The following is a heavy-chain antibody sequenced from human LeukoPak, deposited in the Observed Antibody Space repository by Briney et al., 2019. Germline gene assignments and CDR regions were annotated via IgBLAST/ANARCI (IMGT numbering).Heavy chain of an antibody. CDR3: ARGTTGYSSGWRFDP. J-gene: IGHJ5*02. CDR1: GYSFTSND. V-gene: IGHV1-8*01. D-gene: IGHD6-19*01. CDR2: MNPNSGNT. Sequence: ASVKVSCKASGYSFTSNDINWVRQATGQGLEWMGWMNPNSGNTGYAQNFQGRVTMTRNTSISTAYMELSSLRSEDTAVYYCARGTTGYSSGWRFDPWGQGTLVTVSS.